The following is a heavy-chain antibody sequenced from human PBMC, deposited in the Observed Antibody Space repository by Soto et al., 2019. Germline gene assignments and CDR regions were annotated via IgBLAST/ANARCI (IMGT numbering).Heavy chain of an antibody. CDR3: ARPGDSSGYLGAGEWDAFDI. Sequence: GESLKISCKGSGYSFTSYWIGWVRQMPGKGLEWMGIIYPGDSDTRYSPSFQGQVTISADKSISTAYLQWSSLKASDTAMYYCARPGDSSGYLGAGEWDAFDIWGQGTMVTV. CDR2: IYPGDSDT. V-gene: IGHV5-51*01. D-gene: IGHD3-22*01. J-gene: IGHJ3*02. CDR1: GYSFTSYW.